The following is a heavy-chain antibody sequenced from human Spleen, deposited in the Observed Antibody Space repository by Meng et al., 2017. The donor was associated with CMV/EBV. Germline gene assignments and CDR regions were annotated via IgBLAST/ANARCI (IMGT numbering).Heavy chain of an antibody. V-gene: IGHV1-18*01. CDR1: PYAFGTYG. CDR2: FVNYRDT. J-gene: IGHJ4*02. Sequence: QVVLLTSGPELKKPGAPVRFSCKASPYAFGTYGISWVRQAPGLGLEWMGWFVNYRDTYPAPKFQDRVTMTTDTHTNTVIMELRSLTSDDTAVYYCVKGTPGRSYCDYWGQGTLVTVSS. D-gene: IGHD3-10*01. CDR3: VKGTPGRSYCDY.